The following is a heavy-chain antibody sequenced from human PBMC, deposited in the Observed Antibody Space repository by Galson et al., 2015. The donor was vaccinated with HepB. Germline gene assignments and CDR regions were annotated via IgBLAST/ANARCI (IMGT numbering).Heavy chain of an antibody. Sequence: SVKVSCKASGYTFTSYYMHWVRQAPGQGLEWMGIINPRGGGTSYAQKFQGRVTMTRDTSTSTAYMELSSLRSEDTAVYYCARGYCSSTSCSLLSEFDYWGQGTLVTVSS. CDR3: ARGYCSSTSCSLLSEFDY. D-gene: IGHD2-2*01. CDR1: GYTFTSYY. J-gene: IGHJ4*02. CDR2: INPRGGGT. V-gene: IGHV1-46*03.